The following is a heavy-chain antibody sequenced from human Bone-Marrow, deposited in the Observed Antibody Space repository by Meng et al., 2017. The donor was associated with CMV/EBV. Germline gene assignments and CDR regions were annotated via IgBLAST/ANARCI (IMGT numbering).Heavy chain of an antibody. V-gene: IGHV1-69*01. CDR3: ARREILGVYNWFDP. CDR1: GGTFSSSA. CDR2: SIPMFGTA. Sequence: HVLLGEVGAEVEKSGSSVKGSCKASGGTFSSSASSWVRKGPGQGIEWMGGSIPMFGTANYAKKFRGSVTSTADESTITAYMVLGRLGSEGAAVYYCARREILGVYNWFDPWGQGTLVTVSS. J-gene: IGHJ5*02. D-gene: IGHD2-8*02.